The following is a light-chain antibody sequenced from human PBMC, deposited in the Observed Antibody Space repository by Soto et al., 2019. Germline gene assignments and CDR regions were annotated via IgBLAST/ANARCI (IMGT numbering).Light chain of an antibody. CDR3: QQYYGIPLT. Sequence: DIVMTQSPDSLAVSLGERATINCKSSQSVLYSSSNRNCLAWNQQKPGQPPKLLISWASTRESGVPDRFSGSGSGTDFTLTISSLQAEDVAVYYCQQYYGIPLTFGGGTKVEIK. CDR2: WAS. V-gene: IGKV4-1*01. J-gene: IGKJ4*01. CDR1: QSVLYSSSNRNC.